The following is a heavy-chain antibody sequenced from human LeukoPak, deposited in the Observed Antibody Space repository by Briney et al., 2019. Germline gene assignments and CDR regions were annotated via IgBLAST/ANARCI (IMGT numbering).Heavy chain of an antibody. J-gene: IGHJ5*02. CDR2: INHSGST. D-gene: IGHD2-2*01. Sequence: SETLSFTCAVYGGSFSGYYWSWIRQPPGKGLEWIGEINHSGSTNYNPSLKSRVTISVDTSKNHSSLKLSSVTAADTAVYYCARGWGVVPAASWFDPWGQGTLVTVSS. CDR1: GGSFSGYY. V-gene: IGHV4-34*01. CDR3: ARGWGVVPAASWFDP.